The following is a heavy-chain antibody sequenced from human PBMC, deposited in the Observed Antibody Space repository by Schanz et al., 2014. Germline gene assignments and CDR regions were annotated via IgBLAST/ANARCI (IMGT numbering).Heavy chain of an antibody. CDR3: ARVLGGDEGLDQ. CDR1: GFPFSFYG. Sequence: QVQLEESGGGVVQPGRSLRLSCTASGFPFSFYGMHWVRQAPGKGLEWVAFIWYDGSKEYYADSVKGRFTISRDTSKNTLYVQMDSLRAEDTALYYCARVLGGDEGLDQWGQGTLVTVSS. D-gene: IGHD4-17*01. J-gene: IGHJ4*02. CDR2: IWYDGSKE. V-gene: IGHV3-33*01.